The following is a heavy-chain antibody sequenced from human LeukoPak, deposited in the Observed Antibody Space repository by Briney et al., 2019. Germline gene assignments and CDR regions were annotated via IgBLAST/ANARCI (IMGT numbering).Heavy chain of an antibody. V-gene: IGHV3-30*18. CDR1: GFTFSSYG. J-gene: IGHJ4*02. Sequence: PGRSLRLSCAASGFTFSSYGMHWVRQAPGKGLEWVAVISYDGSNKYYADSVKGRFTISRDNSNNTLYLQMNSLRAEDTAMYYCAKNGGHYYDSSGYYFEGTYYFDYWGQGTLVTVSS. CDR2: ISYDGSNK. CDR3: AKNGGHYYDSSGYYFEGTYYFDY. D-gene: IGHD3-22*01.